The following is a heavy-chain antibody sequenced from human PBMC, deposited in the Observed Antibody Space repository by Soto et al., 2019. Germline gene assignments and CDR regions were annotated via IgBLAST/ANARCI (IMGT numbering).Heavy chain of an antibody. J-gene: IGHJ6*02. CDR3: AKGLFPYYYYYGMDV. CDR1: GFTFSSYA. CDR2: ISGSGGST. D-gene: IGHD2-21*01. V-gene: IGHV3-23*01. Sequence: EVQLLESGGGLVQPGGSPRLSCAASGFTFSSYAMSWVRQAPGKGLEWVSAISGSGGSTYYADSVKGRFTISRDNSKNTLYLQMNSLRAEDTAVYYCAKGLFPYYYYYGMDVWGQGTTVTVSS.